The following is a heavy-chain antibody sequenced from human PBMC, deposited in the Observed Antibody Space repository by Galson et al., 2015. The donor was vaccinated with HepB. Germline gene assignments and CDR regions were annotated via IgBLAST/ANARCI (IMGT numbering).Heavy chain of an antibody. CDR3: ARESLDFWSGPDAFDI. CDR1: GGSFSGYY. CDR2: INHSGST. Sequence: SETLSLTCAVYGGSFSGYYWSGIRQPPGKGLEWIGEINHSGSTNYNPSLKSRVTISVDTSKNQFSLKLSSVTAADTAVYYCARESLDFWSGPDAFDIWGQGTMVTVSS. D-gene: IGHD3-3*01. V-gene: IGHV4-34*01. J-gene: IGHJ3*02.